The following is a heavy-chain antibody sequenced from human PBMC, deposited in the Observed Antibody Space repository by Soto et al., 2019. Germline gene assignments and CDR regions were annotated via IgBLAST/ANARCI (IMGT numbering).Heavy chain of an antibody. D-gene: IGHD6-6*01. CDR3: ARYGYSCSARFFDY. CDR1: GHSISSGFYY. J-gene: IGHJ4*02. V-gene: IGHV4-38-2*01. CDR2: IYHTEST. Sequence: SETLSLTCAVSGHSISSGFYYWGWVRQPPGKGLEWIGSIYHTESTYYNPSLKSRVTMSVDTSKNQLSLKLSSMTAADTAVYFCARYGYSCSARFFDYWGQGTRVTVSS.